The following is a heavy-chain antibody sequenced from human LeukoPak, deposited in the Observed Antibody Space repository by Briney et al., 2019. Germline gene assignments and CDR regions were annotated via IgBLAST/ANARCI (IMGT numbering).Heavy chain of an antibody. Sequence: ASVKVSCKASGYTFTSYGISWVRQAPGQGLEWMGWISAYNGNTNYAQKLQGRVTMTTDTSTSTAYMELRSLRSDDTAVYYCARDHQDMITLGGVIAPDAFDIWGQGTMVTVSS. CDR3: ARDHQDMITLGGVIAPDAFDI. CDR2: ISAYNGNT. CDR1: GYTFTSYG. D-gene: IGHD3-16*02. J-gene: IGHJ3*02. V-gene: IGHV1-18*01.